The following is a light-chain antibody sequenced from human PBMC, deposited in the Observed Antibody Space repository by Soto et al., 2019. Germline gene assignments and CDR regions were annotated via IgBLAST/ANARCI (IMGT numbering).Light chain of an antibody. Sequence: EIVLTQSPGTLSLSPGERATLSCRASQSVSSSYLAWYQQKPGQAPRLLIYGASSRATGIPDRFSGSGSGTDLPLTISRLEPEDFAVYYCQQYGSSPRVTFGGGTKVEFK. V-gene: IGKV3-20*01. CDR2: GAS. J-gene: IGKJ4*01. CDR1: QSVSSSY. CDR3: QQYGSSPRVT.